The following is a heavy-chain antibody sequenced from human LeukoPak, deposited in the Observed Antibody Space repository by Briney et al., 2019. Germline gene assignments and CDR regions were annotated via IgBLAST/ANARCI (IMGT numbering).Heavy chain of an antibody. Sequence: GGSLRLSCAASGFTFSSYAMHWVRHAPGKGLEYVSAISSNGGSTYYANSVKGRFTISRDNSKNTLYLQMGSLRAEDMAVYYCARGFDFWSGYWSYYMDVWGKGTTVTVSS. J-gene: IGHJ6*03. D-gene: IGHD3-3*01. CDR3: ARGFDFWSGYWSYYMDV. CDR2: ISSNGGST. CDR1: GFTFSSYA. V-gene: IGHV3-64*01.